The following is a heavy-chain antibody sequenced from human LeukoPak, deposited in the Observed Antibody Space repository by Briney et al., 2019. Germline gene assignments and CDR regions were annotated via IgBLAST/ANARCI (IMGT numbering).Heavy chain of an antibody. CDR3: ARDPSTLVVVGATRAFDI. J-gene: IGHJ3*02. D-gene: IGHD2-15*01. CDR1: GFSFTTYA. Sequence: GRSLRLSCAASGFSFTTYAMHWVRQAPGKGLEWVSYISGSGSYIYYADSVKGRFTISRDNAKNSFHLQMDSLRAEDTAVYYCARDPSTLVVVGATRAFDIWGQGTMVTVSS. CDR2: ISGSGSYI. V-gene: IGHV3-21*01.